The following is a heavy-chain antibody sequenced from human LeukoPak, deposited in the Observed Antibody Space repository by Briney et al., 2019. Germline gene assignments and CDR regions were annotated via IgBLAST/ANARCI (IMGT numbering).Heavy chain of an antibody. CDR3: ARLHCSGGRCYFDY. V-gene: IGHV4-39*01. J-gene: IGHJ4*02. CDR1: GGSISSSSYY. Sequence: SETLSLTCTVSGGSISSSSYYWGWIRQPPGKGLEWIGIIYYSGSTYYNPSLKSRVTISVDTSKNQFSLKLNSVTAADTAVYYCARLHCSGGRCYFDYWGQGTLVTVSS. CDR2: IYYSGST. D-gene: IGHD2-15*01.